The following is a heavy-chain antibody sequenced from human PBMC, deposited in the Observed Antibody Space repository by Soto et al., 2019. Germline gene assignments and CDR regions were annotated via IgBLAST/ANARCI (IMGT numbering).Heavy chain of an antibody. CDR3: ARGVGSSPPRY. V-gene: IGHV4-59*07. Sequence: SDSLSLSCTICGGSISVYYWSWIRQPPGQALEWIGYIYDSGSPYYNHSLRSRVIISADTSKNQIPLKLTSATAADTAVYYFARGVGSSPPRYWGRGTLVTVSS. CDR2: IYDSGSP. CDR1: GGSISVYY. J-gene: IGHJ4*02. D-gene: IGHD1-26*01.